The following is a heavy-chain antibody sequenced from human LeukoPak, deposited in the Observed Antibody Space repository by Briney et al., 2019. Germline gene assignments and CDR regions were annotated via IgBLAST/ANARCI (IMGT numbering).Heavy chain of an antibody. Sequence: GGSLRLSCTAYGFTLGDYAMSWFRQAPGKGLEWGGFIRSKAYGGTTEYAASVKGRFTISRDDSKSIAYLQMNSLKTEDTAVYYCTRDDTYYYGSGSYYADYWGQGTLVTVSS. CDR2: IRSKAYGGTT. D-gene: IGHD3-10*01. J-gene: IGHJ4*02. V-gene: IGHV3-49*03. CDR3: TRDDTYYYGSGSYYADY. CDR1: GFTLGDYA.